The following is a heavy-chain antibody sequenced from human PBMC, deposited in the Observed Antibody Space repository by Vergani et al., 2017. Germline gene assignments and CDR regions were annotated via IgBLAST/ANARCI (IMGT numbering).Heavy chain of an antibody. CDR3: ARDLMRHGSGSYNDY. CDR1: GGSISGVSYY. V-gene: IGHV4-61*02. J-gene: IGHJ4*02. CDR2: IYYSGRT. Sequence: QVQLQESGPGLVKPSQSLSLTCTVSGGSISGVSYYLSWVRQPAGKGLEWIGRIYYSGRTDYNPSLESRVTISVDTSKNTFSLKLNSVTAADTAIYYCARDLMRHGSGSYNDYWGQGTLVTVSS. D-gene: IGHD3-10*01.